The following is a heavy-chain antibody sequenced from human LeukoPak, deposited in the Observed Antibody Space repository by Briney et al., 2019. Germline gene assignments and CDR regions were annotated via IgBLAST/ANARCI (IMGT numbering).Heavy chain of an antibody. CDR2: IYYSGTT. CDR1: SGFISSSNYY. D-gene: IGHD2-2*01. V-gene: IGHV4-39*01. CDR3: ARHVCGSSSCYSPPYNWFDP. J-gene: IGHJ5*02. Sequence: PSETLSLTCTVSSGFISSSNYYWGWIRQPPGKGLEWIGSIYYSGTTYYNPSLKSRVTISVDTSKNQFSLKLSSVTAADTAVYYCARHVCGSSSCYSPPYNWFDPCGQGTLVTVSS.